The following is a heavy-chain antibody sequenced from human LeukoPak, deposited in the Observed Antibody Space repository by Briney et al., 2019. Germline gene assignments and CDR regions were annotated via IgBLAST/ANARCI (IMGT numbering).Heavy chain of an antibody. CDR2: IKSKTDGGTT. J-gene: IGHJ4*02. V-gene: IGHV3-15*07. CDR1: GFTFNNAW. CDR3: TTQNSTF. Sequence: GGSLRLSCAASGFTFNNAWRSWVRQAPGKGLEWVGHIKSKTDGGTTDYAAPVKGRFTISRDDSKTTLYLQMNSLKTEDTAIYFCTTQNSTFWGQGTLVTVSS.